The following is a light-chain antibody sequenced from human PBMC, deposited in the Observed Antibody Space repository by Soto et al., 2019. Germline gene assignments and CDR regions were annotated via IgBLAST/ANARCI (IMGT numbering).Light chain of an antibody. CDR1: SSSIGSNH. CDR2: RNN. J-gene: IGLJ2*01. CDR3: AAWDDILSGRV. V-gene: IGLV1-47*01. Sequence: QSVLTQPPSASGTPGQRVTIPCSGSSSSIGSNHVYWYQQLPGTAPKLLIYRNNQRPSGNPDRVTGSKTGTSASLAISGIRSEDKADKYCAAWDDILSGRVLGGGTQLTLL.